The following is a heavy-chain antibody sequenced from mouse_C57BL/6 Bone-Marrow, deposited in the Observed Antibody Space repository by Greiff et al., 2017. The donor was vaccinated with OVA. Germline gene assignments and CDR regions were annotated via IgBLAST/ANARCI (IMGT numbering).Heavy chain of an antibody. Sequence: VQLQQSGPELVKPGASVKISCKASGYSFTGYFMNWVMQSHGKSLEWIGRINPYNGDTFYNQKFKGKATMTADTSSNTAYLQLSSLTSEDTAVYYCTPSYGAMDYWGQGTSVTVSS. CDR3: TPSYGAMDY. CDR1: GYSFTGYF. D-gene: IGHD1-1*02. J-gene: IGHJ4*01. V-gene: IGHV1-20*01. CDR2: INPYNGDT.